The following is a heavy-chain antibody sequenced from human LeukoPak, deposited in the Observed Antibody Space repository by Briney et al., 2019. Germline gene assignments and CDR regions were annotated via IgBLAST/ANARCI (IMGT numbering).Heavy chain of an antibody. D-gene: IGHD6-19*01. CDR3: ARERGEEYSSGWYKTNYFYN. CDR1: GDSFTSVTDY. J-gene: IGHJ4*02. V-gene: IGHV4-39*07. Sequence: SETLSLTCTVSGDSFTSVTDYWAWSRQPPGKGLEWIASGDYSGGTYYNPSLESRVAISADMSKNQISLKLTSVTGADTAVYYCARERGEEYSSGWYKTNYFYNWGQGIRVTVSS. CDR2: GDYSGGT.